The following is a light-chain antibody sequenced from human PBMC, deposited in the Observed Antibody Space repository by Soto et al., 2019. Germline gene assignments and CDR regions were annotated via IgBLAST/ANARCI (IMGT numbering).Light chain of an antibody. J-gene: IGKJ1*01. V-gene: IGKV3D-15*01. Sequence: VLTQSPGTLSLTSGERATLSCRASQSISGTYLAWYQQKPGQAPRLIIYDASNRATGIPARFSGSGFGTDFTLTISSLQSEDFAVYFCQQYNIWPQTFGQGTKVDIK. CDR3: QQYNIWPQT. CDR2: DAS. CDR1: QSISGTY.